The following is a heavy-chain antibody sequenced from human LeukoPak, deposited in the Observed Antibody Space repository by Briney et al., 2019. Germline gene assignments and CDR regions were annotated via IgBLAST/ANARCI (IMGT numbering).Heavy chain of an antibody. CDR3: ARERGSGRYDDYYYYYMDV. Sequence: SVKVSCKASGGTFSSYAISWVRQAPGQGLEWMGGIIPIFGTANYAQKFQGRVTTTTDESTSTAYMELSSLRSEDTAVYYCARERGSGRYDDYYYYYMDVWGKGTTVTVSS. J-gene: IGHJ6*03. D-gene: IGHD6-19*01. V-gene: IGHV1-69*05. CDR1: GGTFSSYA. CDR2: IIPIFGTA.